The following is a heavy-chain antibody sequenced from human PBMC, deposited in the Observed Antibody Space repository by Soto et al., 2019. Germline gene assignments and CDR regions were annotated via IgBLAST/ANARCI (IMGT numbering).Heavy chain of an antibody. J-gene: IGHJ4*02. V-gene: IGHV4-59*08. CDR3: ARSWYYYGSGILPPLDY. Sequence: PSETLSLTCTVSGGSISSYYWSWIRQPPGKGLEWIGYIYYSGSTNYNPSLKSRVTISVDTSKNQFSLKLSSVTAADTAVYYCARSWYYYGSGILPPLDYWGQGTLVTVSS. CDR1: GGSISSYY. CDR2: IYYSGST. D-gene: IGHD3-10*01.